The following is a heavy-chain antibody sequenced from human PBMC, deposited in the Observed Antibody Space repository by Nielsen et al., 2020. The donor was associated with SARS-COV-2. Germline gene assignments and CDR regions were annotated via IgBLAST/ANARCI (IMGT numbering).Heavy chain of an antibody. D-gene: IGHD3-22*01. CDR1: GFTFSSYA. Sequence: GESLKISCSASGFTFSSYAMHWVRQAPGKGLEYVSAISSNGGSTYYADSVKGRFTISRDNAKNSLYLQMNSLRAEDTALYHCATYYYDSSGYYPIGDYWGQGTLVTVSS. CDR2: ISSNGGST. J-gene: IGHJ4*02. V-gene: IGHV3-64*04. CDR3: ATYYYDSSGYYPIGDY.